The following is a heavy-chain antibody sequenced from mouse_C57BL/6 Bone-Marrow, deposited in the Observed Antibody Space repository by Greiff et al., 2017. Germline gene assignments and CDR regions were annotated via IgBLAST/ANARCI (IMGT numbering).Heavy chain of an antibody. D-gene: IGHD2-12*01. CDR3: VLLYGAWFAY. CDR1: GFSFNTYA. J-gene: IGHJ3*01. V-gene: IGHV10-1*01. CDR2: IRSKSNNYAT. Sequence: EVHLVESGGGLVQPKGSLKLSCAASGFSFNTYAMNWVRQAPGKGLQGVARIRSKSNNYATYYADSVKDRFTISRDDSESMLYLQMNNLKTEDTAMYYCVLLYGAWFAYWGQGTLVTVSA.